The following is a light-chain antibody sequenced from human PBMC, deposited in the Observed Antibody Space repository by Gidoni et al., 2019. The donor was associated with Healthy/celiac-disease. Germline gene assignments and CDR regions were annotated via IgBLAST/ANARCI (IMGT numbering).Light chain of an antibody. V-gene: IGLV1-44*01. CDR1: SSNIGSNP. CDR2: SNN. Sequence: QSVLTQPPSASGTTGQRVTISCSGSSSNIGSNPVNWYQQLPGTAPKLLIYSNNQRPSGVPDRFSGSKSGTSASLAISGLQSEDEADYYCAAWDDSLNGRVFGGGTKLTVL. CDR3: AAWDDSLNGRV. J-gene: IGLJ3*02.